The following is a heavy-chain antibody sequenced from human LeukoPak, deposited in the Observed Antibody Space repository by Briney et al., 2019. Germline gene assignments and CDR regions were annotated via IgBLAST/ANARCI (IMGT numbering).Heavy chain of an antibody. Sequence: SETLSLTCTASGGSINGFYWNWIRQPPGKGLEWIGYIYYSGSTNYNPSLKSRVTISVDTSKNQFSLKLSSVTAADTAVYYCARSQENYGSGSYYPDYWGQGTLVTVSS. J-gene: IGHJ4*02. V-gene: IGHV4-59*01. CDR3: ARSQENYGSGSYYPDY. D-gene: IGHD3-10*01. CDR1: GGSINGFY. CDR2: IYYSGST.